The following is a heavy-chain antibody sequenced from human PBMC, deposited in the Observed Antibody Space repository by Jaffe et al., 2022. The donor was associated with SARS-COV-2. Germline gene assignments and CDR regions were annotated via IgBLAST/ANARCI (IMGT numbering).Heavy chain of an antibody. CDR2: IGWDGGNT. Sequence: EVQLVESGGAVVQPGGSLRLSCAASGFTFDDDTMHWVRQAPGKGLEWVSLIGWDGGNTFYADSVKGRFTISRDNSKNSLYLQMNSLRTEDTALYYCVKDKGGYDGLDYWGQGTLVTVSS. V-gene: IGHV3-43*01. CDR3: VKDKGGYDGLDY. CDR1: GFTFDDDT. D-gene: IGHD5-12*01. J-gene: IGHJ4*02.